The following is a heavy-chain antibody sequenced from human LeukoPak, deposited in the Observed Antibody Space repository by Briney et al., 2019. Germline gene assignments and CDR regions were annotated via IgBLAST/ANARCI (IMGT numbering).Heavy chain of an antibody. CDR1: GGSFSGYY. CDR2: INHSGST. Sequence: PSETLSLTCAVYGGSFSGYYWSWIRQPPGKGLEWIGEINHSGSTNYNPSLKSRVTISVDTSKNQSSLKLSSVTAADTAVYYCARRAVAVAGTRAFDIWGQGTMVTVSS. CDR3: ARRAVAVAGTRAFDI. D-gene: IGHD6-19*01. J-gene: IGHJ3*02. V-gene: IGHV4-34*01.